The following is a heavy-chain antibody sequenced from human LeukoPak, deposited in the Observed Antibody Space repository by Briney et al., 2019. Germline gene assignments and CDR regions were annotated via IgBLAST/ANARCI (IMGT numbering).Heavy chain of an antibody. D-gene: IGHD6-13*01. V-gene: IGHV4-59*08. Sequence: PSETLSLTCTVSGGSISGYYWSWIRQPPGRGLEWTGYIYYSGGTNYNPSLKSRVTISAATSKNQFSLKLSYVTAADTAVYYCARHWGIRSSWYFDYWGQGTLVTVSS. CDR3: ARHWGIRSSWYFDY. CDR2: IYYSGGT. J-gene: IGHJ4*02. CDR1: GGSISGYY.